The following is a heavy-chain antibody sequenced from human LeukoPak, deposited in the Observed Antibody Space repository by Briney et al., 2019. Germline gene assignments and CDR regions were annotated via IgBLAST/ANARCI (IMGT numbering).Heavy chain of an antibody. CDR2: IIPIFGTA. Sequence: SVKVSCKASGGTFSSYAISWVRQAPGQGLEWMGGIIPIFGTANYAQKFQGRVTITADETTSTAYMELSSLRSEDTAVYYCAAGDIVATPFDYWGQGTLVTVSS. J-gene: IGHJ4*02. CDR3: AAGDIVATPFDY. V-gene: IGHV1-69*13. D-gene: IGHD5-12*01. CDR1: GGTFSSYA.